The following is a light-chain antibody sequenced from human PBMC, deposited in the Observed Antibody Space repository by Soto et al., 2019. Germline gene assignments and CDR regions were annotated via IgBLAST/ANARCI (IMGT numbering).Light chain of an antibody. V-gene: IGLV1-51*02. CDR2: EDN. CDR3: ASWDSSLTGGV. J-gene: IGLJ2*01. Sequence: QSVLTQPPSVSAAPGQKVTISCSGSSPNIGNNIVSWYQQLPGTAPKFLIYEDNKRPSGIPDRFSGSKSGTSATLGITGLQTGDEAEYYCASWDSSLTGGVFGGGTKLTVL. CDR1: SPNIGNNI.